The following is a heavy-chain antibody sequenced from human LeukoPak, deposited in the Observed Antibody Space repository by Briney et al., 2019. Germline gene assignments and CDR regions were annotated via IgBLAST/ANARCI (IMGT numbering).Heavy chain of an antibody. CDR3: ARDKRGDTVYYRAFDY. V-gene: IGHV1-2*02. CDR2: INPNSGGT. J-gene: IGHJ4*02. D-gene: IGHD5-18*01. CDR1: GYTFTGYY. Sequence: ASVKVSCKASGYTFTGYYMHWVRQAPGQGLEWMGWINPNSGGTNYAQKFQGRVTMTRDTSISTAYMELRSLRSDDTAVYYCARDKRGDTVYYRAFDYWGQGTLVTVSS.